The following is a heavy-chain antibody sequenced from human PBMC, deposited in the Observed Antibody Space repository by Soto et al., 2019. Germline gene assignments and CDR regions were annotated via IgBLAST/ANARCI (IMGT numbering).Heavy chain of an antibody. D-gene: IGHD5-18*01. CDR1: GFTFSSYG. Sequence: SLRLSCAASGFTFSSYGMHWVRQAPGKGLEWVAVISYDGSNKYYADSVKGRFTISRDNSKNTLYLQMNNLRAEDTAVYYCARDRVAVDTAMGDYYYGMDVWGQGTTVTVSS. CDR3: ARDRVAVDTAMGDYYYGMDV. CDR2: ISYDGSNK. V-gene: IGHV3-30*03. J-gene: IGHJ6*02.